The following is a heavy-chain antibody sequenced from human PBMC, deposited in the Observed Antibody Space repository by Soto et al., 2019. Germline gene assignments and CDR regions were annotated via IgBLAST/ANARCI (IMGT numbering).Heavy chain of an antibody. V-gene: IGHV3-30-3*01. CDR2: ISYDGSNK. CDR3: ARDDDILTGYYRY. Sequence: QVQLVESGGGVVQPGRSLRLSCAASGFTFSSYAMHWVRQAPGKGLEWVAVISYDGSNKYYADSVKGRFTISTDKSKNTLYLKMNSLRAEDTAVYYCARDDDILTGYYRYWGQGTLVTVST. CDR1: GFTFSSYA. D-gene: IGHD3-9*01. J-gene: IGHJ4*02.